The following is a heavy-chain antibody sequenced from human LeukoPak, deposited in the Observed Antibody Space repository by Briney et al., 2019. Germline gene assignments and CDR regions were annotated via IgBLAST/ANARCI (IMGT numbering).Heavy chain of an antibody. CDR1: GGSISSYY. D-gene: IGHD1-26*01. J-gene: IGHJ2*01. CDR3: ARVIKVWGPGWYFDL. V-gene: IGHV4-59*01. CDR2: IYYSGST. Sequence: SETLSLTCTVSGGSISSYYWSWIRQPPGKGLEWIGYIYYSGSTNYNPSLKSRVTISVDTSKNQFSLKLSSVTAADTAVYYCARVIKVWGPGWYFDLWGRGTLVTVSS.